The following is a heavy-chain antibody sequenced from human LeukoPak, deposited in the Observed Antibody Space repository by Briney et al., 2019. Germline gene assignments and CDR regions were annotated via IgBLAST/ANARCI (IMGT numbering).Heavy chain of an antibody. J-gene: IGHJ5*02. D-gene: IGHD3-9*01. CDR1: GYTFTSYG. Sequence: GAAVKVSCKASGYTFTSYGISWVRQAPGQGREWMGWISAYNGNTNYVQKLQGRVSITPDTSTSTAYMKLRGLRSDDTAVYYCARGLGLNLNWFDPWGQGTLVTVSS. CDR2: ISAYNGNT. V-gene: IGHV1-18*01. CDR3: ARGLGLNLNWFDP.